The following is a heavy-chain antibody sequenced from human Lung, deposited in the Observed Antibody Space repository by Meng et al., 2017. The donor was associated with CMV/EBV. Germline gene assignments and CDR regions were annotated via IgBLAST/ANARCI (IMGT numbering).Heavy chain of an antibody. V-gene: IGHV3-53*01. D-gene: IGHD5-18*01. Sequence: GGSLRLSCAASGFTFSSYYMSWVRQAPGKGLEWVSGINSGGSKYYADYVKARFTIPRDNPKNTLYLQMNSLMGEDRAVYYCATFYVDTAMGLEYYGMDVWGQGTTVTVSS. CDR1: GFTFSSYY. CDR3: ATFYVDTAMGLEYYGMDV. CDR2: INSGGSK. J-gene: IGHJ6*02.